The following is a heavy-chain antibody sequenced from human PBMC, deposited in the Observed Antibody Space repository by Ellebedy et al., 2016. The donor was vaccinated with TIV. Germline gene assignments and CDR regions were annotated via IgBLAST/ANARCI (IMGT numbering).Heavy chain of an antibody. CDR2: ISVGGST. Sequence: GGSLRLSCVVSGFTVNSNYMSWVRQAPGKGLEWVSVISVGGSTYYADSVKGRFTISRDNFKHTLFLQMNSLRAEDTAVYYCASETFNDVDLELWGLFDMWGQGTRVTVSS. CDR1: GFTVNSNY. V-gene: IGHV3-66*01. D-gene: IGHD3-16*01. CDR3: ASETFNDVDLELWGLFDM. J-gene: IGHJ3*02.